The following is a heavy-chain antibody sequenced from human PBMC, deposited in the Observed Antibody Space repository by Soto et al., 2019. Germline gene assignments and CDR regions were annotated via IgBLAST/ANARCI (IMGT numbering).Heavy chain of an antibody. CDR1: GFTFSSYA. J-gene: IGHJ4*02. CDR3: AKDGSGSSWVPYYFDY. CDR2: ISGSGGST. D-gene: IGHD3-10*01. Sequence: GGSLRLSCAASGFTFSSYAMSWVRQAPGKGLEWVSAISGSGGSTYYADSVKGRFTISRDNSKNTLYLQMNSLRAEDTAVYYCAKDGSGSSWVPYYFDYWGQGTLVTVSS. V-gene: IGHV3-23*01.